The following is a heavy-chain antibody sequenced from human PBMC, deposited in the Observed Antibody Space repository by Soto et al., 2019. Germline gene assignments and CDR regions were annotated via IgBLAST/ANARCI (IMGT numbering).Heavy chain of an antibody. CDR1: GFSLSTSGVG. J-gene: IGHJ4*02. V-gene: IGHV2-5*02. Sequence: QITLKESGPTLVRPTQTLTLTCAFSGFSLSTSGVGVGWIRQPPGKALEWLAVIYWDESKHYSPSLRSRLTITKDTSKNQVVLTMTNLDPMDTGTYAFAHKGPEDWPLDYWGQGTLVTVSS. CDR3: AHKGPEDWPLDY. D-gene: IGHD3-9*01. CDR2: IYWDESK.